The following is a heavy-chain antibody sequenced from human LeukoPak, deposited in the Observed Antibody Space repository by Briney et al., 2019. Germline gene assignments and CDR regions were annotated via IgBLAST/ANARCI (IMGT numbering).Heavy chain of an antibody. J-gene: IGHJ4*02. Sequence: SQTLSLTYTVSGASISNSYWTCIRQPPGKGLEWIGDIYSSWSANYNPSLKSQATVSVDTSKNHFSLKVISVTAAGSAIFYCGRERPYGTFDYWGQGTLVTVSS. V-gene: IGHV4-59*01. CDR3: GRERPYGTFDY. CDR1: GASISNSY. D-gene: IGHD3-10*01. CDR2: IYSSWSA.